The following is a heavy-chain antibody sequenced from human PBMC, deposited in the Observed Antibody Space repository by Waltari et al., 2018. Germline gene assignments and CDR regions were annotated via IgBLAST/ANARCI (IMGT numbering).Heavy chain of an antibody. Sequence: QVQLVQSGAEVKKPGASVKVSCKASGYTFTGYYMHWVRQAPGQGLEWMGRVNPHSGGTNYAQKFQGRVTMTRDTSISTAYMELSRLRSDDTAVYYCARAPLYYYDSSGYSTDYWGQGTLVTVSS. J-gene: IGHJ4*02. D-gene: IGHD3-22*01. CDR1: GYTFTGYY. CDR3: ARAPLYYYDSSGYSTDY. V-gene: IGHV1-2*06. CDR2: VNPHSGGT.